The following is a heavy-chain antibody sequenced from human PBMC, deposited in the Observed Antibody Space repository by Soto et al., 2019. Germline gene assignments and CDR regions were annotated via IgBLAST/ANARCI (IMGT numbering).Heavy chain of an antibody. CDR2: TSPGSGDT. D-gene: IGHD5-18*01. V-gene: IGHV1-8*02. CDR3: ARMESFGSLNWFDP. J-gene: IGHJ5*02. CDR1: GYTFTNND. Sequence: GASVKVSCKASGYTFTNNDVSWVRQATGQGLEWMGWTSPGSGDTGYAQKFQGRVTMTRDISIATAYMELNSLTSEDTAIYYCARMESFGSLNWFDPWGQGTLVTVSS.